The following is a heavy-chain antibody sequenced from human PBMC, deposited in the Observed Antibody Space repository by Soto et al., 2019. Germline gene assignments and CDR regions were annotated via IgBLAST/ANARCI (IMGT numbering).Heavy chain of an antibody. CDR2: INPNSGGT. Sequence: ASVKVSCKASGYTFTGYYMHWVRQAPGQGLEWMGWINPNSGGTNYAQKFPGWVTMTRDTSISTAYMEPSRLRSDDTAVYYCAGGLGPVISGYSSSWYVSSYYYYGMDVWGQGTTVTASS. CDR3: AGGLGPVISGYSSSWYVSSYYYYGMDV. D-gene: IGHD6-13*01. V-gene: IGHV1-2*04. CDR1: GYTFTGYY. J-gene: IGHJ6*02.